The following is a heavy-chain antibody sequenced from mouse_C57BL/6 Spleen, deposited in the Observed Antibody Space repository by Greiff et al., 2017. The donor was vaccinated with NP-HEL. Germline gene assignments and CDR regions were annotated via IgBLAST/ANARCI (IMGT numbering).Heavy chain of an antibody. CDR3: ARYRYYYGRIDYAMDY. CDR1: GYTFTDYY. Sequence: EVKLQQSGPELVKPGASVKISCKASGYTFTDYYMNWVKQSHGKSLEWIGDINPNNGGTSYNQKFKGKATLTVDKSSSTAYMELRSLTSEDSAVYYCARYRYYYGRIDYAMDYWGQGTSVTVSS. V-gene: IGHV1-26*01. D-gene: IGHD1-1*01. J-gene: IGHJ4*01. CDR2: INPNNGGT.